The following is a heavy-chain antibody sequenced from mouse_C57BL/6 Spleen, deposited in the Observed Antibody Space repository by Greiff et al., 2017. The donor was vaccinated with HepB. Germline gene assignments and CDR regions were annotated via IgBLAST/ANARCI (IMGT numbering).Heavy chain of an antibody. CDR2: ISSGSSTI. J-gene: IGHJ1*03. CDR3: ARHYYWYFDV. CDR1: GFTFSDYG. Sequence: EVKLVESGGGLVKPGGSLKLSCAASGFTFSDYGMHWVRQAPEKGLEWVAYISSGSSTIYYADTVKGRFTISRDNAKNTLFLQMTSLRSEDTAMYYCARHYYWYFDVWGTGTTVTVSS. V-gene: IGHV5-17*01.